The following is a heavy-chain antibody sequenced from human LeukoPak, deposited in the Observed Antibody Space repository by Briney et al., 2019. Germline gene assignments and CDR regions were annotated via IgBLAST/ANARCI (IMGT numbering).Heavy chain of an antibody. CDR1: GFTFSSYA. CDR2: ISGSGGST. V-gene: IGHV3-23*01. Sequence: SGGSLRLSCAASGFTFSSYAMSWVRQAPGKGLEWVSAISGSGGSTYYADSVKGRFTISRDNSKNTLYLQMNSLRAEDTAVYYCAKDPLSITMIVVAPPDLRNDYWGQGTLVTVSS. CDR3: AKDPLSITMIVVAPPDLRNDY. J-gene: IGHJ4*02. D-gene: IGHD3-22*01.